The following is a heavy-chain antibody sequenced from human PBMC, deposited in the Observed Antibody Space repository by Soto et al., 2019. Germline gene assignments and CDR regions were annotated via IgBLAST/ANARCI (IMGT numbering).Heavy chain of an antibody. J-gene: IGHJ4*02. D-gene: IGHD6-13*01. V-gene: IGHV2-70*01. CDR1: GFSLSTSGMC. CDR2: IDWDDDK. Sequence: SGPTLVNPTHTRTLTCTFSGFSLSTSGMCGSWIRQPPGKALEWLALIDWDDDKYYSTSLKTRLTISKDTSKNQVVLTMTNMDPVATATYYCARIPGYSRSWYDYWGKGTLVTVSS. CDR3: ARIPGYSRSWYDY.